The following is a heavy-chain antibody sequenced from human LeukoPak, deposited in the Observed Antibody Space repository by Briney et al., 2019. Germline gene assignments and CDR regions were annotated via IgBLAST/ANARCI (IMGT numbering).Heavy chain of an antibody. CDR2: ISSSSSYT. CDR1: GFTFSDYY. D-gene: IGHD2-2*01. V-gene: IGHV3-11*06. CDR3: ARTSQYCSSTSCYDYYYGMDV. J-gene: IGHJ6*04. Sequence: PGGSLRLSCAASGFTFSDYYMSWIRQAPGEGLGWVSYISSSSSYTNYADSVKGRFTISRDNAKNSLYLQMNSLRAEDTAVYYCARTSQYCSSTSCYDYYYGMDVWGKGTTVTVSS.